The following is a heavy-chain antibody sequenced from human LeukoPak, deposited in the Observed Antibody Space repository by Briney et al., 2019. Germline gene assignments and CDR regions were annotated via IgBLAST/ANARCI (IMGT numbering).Heavy chain of an antibody. CDR2: ITHNGNT. Sequence: SETLSLTCAVYGGSFSGYYWNWIRQFPGKGLEWIGEITHNGNTKYNPSLKSRVIISVDKSKNQFSLKLSSVTAADTAVYYCARRPFGSGGPWAYWGQGTLVTVSS. CDR1: GGSFSGYY. V-gene: IGHV4-34*01. D-gene: IGHD3-10*01. J-gene: IGHJ4*02. CDR3: ARRPFGSGGPWAY.